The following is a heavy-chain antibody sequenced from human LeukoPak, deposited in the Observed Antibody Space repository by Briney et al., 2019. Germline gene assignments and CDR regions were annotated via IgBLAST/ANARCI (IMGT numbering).Heavy chain of an antibody. D-gene: IGHD2-15*01. Sequence: SETLSLTCAVYGGSFSGYYWSWIRQPPGKGLEWIGEINHSRSTNYNPSLKSRVTISVDTSRNQFSLKLSSVTAADTAVYYCASASAVAAPIDYWGQGTLVTVSS. V-gene: IGHV4-34*01. J-gene: IGHJ4*02. CDR1: GGSFSGYY. CDR2: INHSRST. CDR3: ASASAVAAPIDY.